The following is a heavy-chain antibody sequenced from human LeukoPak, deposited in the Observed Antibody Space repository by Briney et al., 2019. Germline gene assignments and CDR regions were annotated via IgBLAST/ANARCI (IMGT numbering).Heavy chain of an antibody. CDR2: ISYDGSNK. J-gene: IGHJ4*02. V-gene: IGHV3-30-3*02. CDR3: AKFATIFGVVIDFDY. CDR1: GFTFSSYA. Sequence: GGSLRLSCAASGFTFSSYAMHWVRQAPGKGLEWVAVISYDGSNKYYADSVKGRFTISRDNSKNTLYLQMNSLRAEDTAVYYCAKFATIFGVVIDFDYWGQGTLVTVPS. D-gene: IGHD3-3*01.